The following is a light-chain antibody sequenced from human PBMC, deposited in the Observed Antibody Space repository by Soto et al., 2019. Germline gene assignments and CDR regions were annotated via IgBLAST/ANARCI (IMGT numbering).Light chain of an antibody. CDR3: SSYTSSSTLWV. Sequence: QSALTQPAXVSGSPGXXXTISCTGTSSDVGGYNYVSWYQQHPGKAPKLMIYXVSNRPSGVSNRFSGSKSGNTASLTISGLQAEDEADYYCSSYTSSSTLWVFGGGTKLTVL. CDR1: SSDVGGYNY. V-gene: IGLV2-14*01. CDR2: XVS. J-gene: IGLJ3*02.